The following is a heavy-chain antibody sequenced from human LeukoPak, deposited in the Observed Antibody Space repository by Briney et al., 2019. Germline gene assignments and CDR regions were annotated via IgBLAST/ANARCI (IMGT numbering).Heavy chain of an antibody. V-gene: IGHV4-39*07. CDR3: AGLIVGALRDWFDP. CDR2: IYYSGST. J-gene: IGHJ5*02. D-gene: IGHD1-26*01. Sequence: SETLSLTCTVSGGSISSSSYYWGWIRQPPGKGLEWIGSIYYSGSTYYNPSLKSRVTISVDTSKNQFSLKLSSVTAADTAVYYCAGLIVGALRDWFDPWGQGTLVTVSS. CDR1: GGSISSSSYY.